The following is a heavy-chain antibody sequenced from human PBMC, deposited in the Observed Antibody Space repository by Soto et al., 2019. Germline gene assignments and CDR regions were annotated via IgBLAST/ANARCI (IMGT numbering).Heavy chain of an antibody. CDR3: ARDQTYNNWSKSFDP. J-gene: IGHJ5*02. CDR2: TYYRSKWYN. CDR1: GDSVSSDSVA. V-gene: IGHV6-1*01. D-gene: IGHD1-1*01. Sequence: SQTLSLTCAISGDSVSSDSVAWNWIRQSPSRGLEWLGRTYYRSKWYNDYAVSVKSRITINSDTSKNQFSLHLNSVTPEDTAVYYCARDQTYNNWSKSFDPWGQGTLVTV.